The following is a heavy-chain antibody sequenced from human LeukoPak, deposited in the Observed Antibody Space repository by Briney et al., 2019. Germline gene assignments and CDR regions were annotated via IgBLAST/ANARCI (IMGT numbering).Heavy chain of an antibody. CDR2: ISWNSGSI. J-gene: IGHJ6*03. V-gene: IGHV3-9*01. D-gene: IGHD1-26*01. CDR3: ARDPYSGNYGNYYYYYMDV. CDR1: GFTFDDYA. Sequence: PGGSLRLSCAASGFTFDDYAMHWVRQAPGKGLEWVSGISWNSGSIGYADSVKGRFTISRDNAKSSLYLQMNSLRAEDTALYYCARDPYSGNYGNYYYYYMDVWGKGTTVTISS.